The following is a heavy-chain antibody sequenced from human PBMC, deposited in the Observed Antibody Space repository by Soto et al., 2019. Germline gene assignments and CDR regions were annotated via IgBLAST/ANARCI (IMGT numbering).Heavy chain of an antibody. J-gene: IGHJ2*01. CDR2: IIPIFGTA. CDR1: GGTFSSYS. D-gene: IGHD2-2*01. V-gene: IGHV1-69*01. CDR3: ARPYQSWPGGWYFDL. Sequence: QVQLVQSGAEVKKPGSSVKVSCKASGGTFSSYSISWVRQAPGQGLEWMGGIIPIFGTANSAQKFQGRVTLTADEATRTAHMELNSLRKEDTAVDYCARPYQSWPGGWYFDLWGRGTLVTVSS.